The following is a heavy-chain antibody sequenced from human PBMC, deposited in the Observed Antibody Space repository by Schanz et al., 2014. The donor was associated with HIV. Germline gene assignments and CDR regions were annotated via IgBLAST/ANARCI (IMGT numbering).Heavy chain of an antibody. J-gene: IGHJ6*02. CDR2: ISHDGSYQ. D-gene: IGHD3-10*01. CDR3: AKAGGGPSPSYYGMDV. V-gene: IGHV3-30*18. Sequence: QVQLVESGGGVVQPGRSLRLSCAASGFTFNYYGMHWVRQAPGKGLEWVAVISHDGSYQYYADSLKGRFTISRDNSKNREYLHMISLRVEDTAVYYCAKAGGGPSPSYYGMDVWGQGTTVTVSS. CDR1: GFTFNYYG.